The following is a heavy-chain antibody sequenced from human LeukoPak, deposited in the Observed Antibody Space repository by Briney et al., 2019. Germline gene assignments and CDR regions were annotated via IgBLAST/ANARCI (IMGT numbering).Heavy chain of an antibody. V-gene: IGHV3-33*01. Sequence: WRSLRLSCAASGFTFSSYGMHWVRQAPGKGLEWVAVIWYDGSNKYYADSAKGRFTISRDNSKNTLYLQMNSLRAEDTAVYYCARDVHSSGWEFDYWGQGTVGTVSS. CDR1: GFTFSSYG. CDR3: ARDVHSSGWEFDY. J-gene: IGHJ4*02. CDR2: IWYDGSNK. D-gene: IGHD6-19*01.